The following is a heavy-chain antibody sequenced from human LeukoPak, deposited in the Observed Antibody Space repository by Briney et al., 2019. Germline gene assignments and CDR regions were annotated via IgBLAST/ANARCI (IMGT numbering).Heavy chain of an antibody. CDR3: ARARGGGVPSSGWYFDY. D-gene: IGHD6-19*01. J-gene: IGHJ4*02. V-gene: IGHV4-34*01. Sequence: SETLSLTCAVYGGSFSGYYWSWIRQPPGKGPEWIGEINHSGSTNYNPSLKSRVTISVDTSKNQFSLKLSSVTAADTAVYYCARARGGGVPSSGWYFDYWGQGTLVTVSS. CDR2: INHSGST. CDR1: GGSFSGYY.